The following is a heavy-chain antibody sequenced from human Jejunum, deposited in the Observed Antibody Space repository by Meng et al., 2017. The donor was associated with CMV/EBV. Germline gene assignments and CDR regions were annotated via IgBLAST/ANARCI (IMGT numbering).Heavy chain of an antibody. D-gene: IGHD7-27*01. Sequence: SGGSMSSYFWSWIRQPPGKGLEWIGYIYYSGSTNYNPSLKSRVTISVDTSKNQFSLKLSSVTAADTAVYYCARDLTREVTWGFDPWGQGTLVTVSS. CDR2: IYYSGST. V-gene: IGHV4-59*01. CDR3: ARDLTREVTWGFDP. CDR1: GGSMSSYF. J-gene: IGHJ5*02.